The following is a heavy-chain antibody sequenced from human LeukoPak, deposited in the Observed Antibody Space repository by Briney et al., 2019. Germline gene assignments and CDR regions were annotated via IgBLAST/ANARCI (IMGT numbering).Heavy chain of an antibody. CDR2: INCYNGNT. J-gene: IGHJ4*02. D-gene: IGHD6-13*01. V-gene: IGHV1-18*04. Sequence: ASVKVSCKTSGYNFNNNGISWVRQAPGQGLEWMGWINCYNGNTKYSQKIQGRVIMTKDTSTSTVYMELRSLRSDDTAVYYCARDLGALSSSWYYLSYYWGQGTLVTVSS. CDR1: GYNFNNNG. CDR3: ARDLGALSSSWYYLSYY.